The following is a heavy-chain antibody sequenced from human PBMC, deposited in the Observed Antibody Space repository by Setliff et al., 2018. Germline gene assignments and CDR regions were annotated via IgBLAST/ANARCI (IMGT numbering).Heavy chain of an antibody. CDR2: IIPVLDTT. Sequence: ALVKVSCKVSGGSFSSYAISWVRQAPGQGPEWLGRIIPVLDTTDYSPKFQDRLTITADEPSRTVNMELRSLRSEDTALYYCARGVVNWAAFNIWGQGTMVTVSS. D-gene: IGHD3-16*01. V-gene: IGHV1-69*11. J-gene: IGHJ3*02. CDR1: GGSFSSYA. CDR3: ARGVVNWAAFNI.